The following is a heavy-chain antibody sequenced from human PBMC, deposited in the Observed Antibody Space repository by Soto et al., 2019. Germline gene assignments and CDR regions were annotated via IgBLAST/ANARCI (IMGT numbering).Heavy chain of an antibody. D-gene: IGHD5-12*01. J-gene: IGHJ5*01. Sequence: EVQVLESGGGLVQPGGSLRLSCVASGSTFSTYAMTWVRQAPGKGLEWVSSITTSARMTYYAVSVKGRFIISRDNSQNTIYLQMNSLRGEDTAMYYCAKIGGYCGTDCHFDFWGQGTLATVSS. CDR3: AKIGGYCGTDCHFDF. CDR2: ITTSARMT. CDR1: GSTFSTYA. V-gene: IGHV3-23*01.